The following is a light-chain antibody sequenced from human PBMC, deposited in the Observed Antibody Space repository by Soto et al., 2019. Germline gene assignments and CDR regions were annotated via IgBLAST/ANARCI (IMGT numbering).Light chain of an antibody. CDR2: DAS. J-gene: IGKJ2*01. V-gene: IGKV3-11*01. Sequence: EIVLTQSPATLSLSPGERATLSCRASQSVSSYLTWYQQKPGQAPRLLIYDASNRTTGIPARFSGGGSGTDFTLTISSIEPEDFAVYYCQQRNNWPRYTFGQGTKLEIK. CDR1: QSVSSY. CDR3: QQRNNWPRYT.